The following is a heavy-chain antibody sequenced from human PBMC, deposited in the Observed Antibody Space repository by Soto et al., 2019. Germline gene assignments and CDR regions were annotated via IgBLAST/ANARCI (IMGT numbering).Heavy chain of an antibody. D-gene: IGHD4-17*01. Sequence: GGSLRLSCAASGFTFSSYSMNWVRQAPGKGLEWVSYISSSSSYIYYADSVKGRFTISRDNAKNSLYLQMNSLRAEDTAVYYCAKDLMTTASQYYYYGMDVWGQGTTVTVSS. CDR1: GFTFSSYS. CDR2: ISSSSSYI. J-gene: IGHJ6*02. V-gene: IGHV3-21*05. CDR3: AKDLMTTASQYYYYGMDV.